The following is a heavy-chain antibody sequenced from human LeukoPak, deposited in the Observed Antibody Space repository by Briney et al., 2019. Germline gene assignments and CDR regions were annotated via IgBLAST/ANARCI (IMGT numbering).Heavy chain of an antibody. CDR2: IYISGNT. J-gene: IGHJ4*02. V-gene: IGHV4-4*07. CDR1: GGSLSGYY. CDR3: ARSNLGSYDQSGYYHY. Sequence: SETLSLTCTVSGGSLSGYYWNWIRQPAGKGLEWIGRIYISGNTWYKPSLQSRVTMSVDTSKNQFSLKMSSLTAADTAVYYCARSNLGSYDQSGYYHYWGQGTWVTVSS. D-gene: IGHD3-22*01.